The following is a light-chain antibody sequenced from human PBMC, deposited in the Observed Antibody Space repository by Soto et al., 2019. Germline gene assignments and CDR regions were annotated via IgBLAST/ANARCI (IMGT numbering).Light chain of an antibody. J-gene: IGKJ5*01. CDR2: GAS. Sequence: DIVMTQSPATLSVAPGERVTLCCRASQGVSRKLAWYQHKPGQAPRLLISGASTGATGIPARFSGSGSGTEFTLTISSLQSEDFAVYYCQHYAGGSRITFGQGTRLEIK. CDR1: QGVSRK. V-gene: IGKV3-15*01. CDR3: QHYAGGSRIT.